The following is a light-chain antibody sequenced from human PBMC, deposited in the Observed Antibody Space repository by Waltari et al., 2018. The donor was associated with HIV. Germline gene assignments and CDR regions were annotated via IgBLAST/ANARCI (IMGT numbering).Light chain of an antibody. CDR2: EVS. CDR3: CSYAGSITYVV. CDR1: RSDVGSYYL. V-gene: IGLV2-23*02. J-gene: IGLJ2*01. Sequence: QSALTQPASVSGSPGQSITIPCTGTRSDVGSYYLVSWYQQHPGKAPKLMIYEVSKRPSGVSNRFSGSKSGNTASLTISGLQAEDEADYYCCSYAGSITYVVFGGGTKLTVL.